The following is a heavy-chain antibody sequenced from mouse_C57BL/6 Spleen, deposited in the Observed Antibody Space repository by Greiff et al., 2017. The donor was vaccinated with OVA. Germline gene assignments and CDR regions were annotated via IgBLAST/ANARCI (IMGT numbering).Heavy chain of an antibody. Sequence: EVQRVESGGDLVKPGGSLKLSCAASGFTFSSYGMSWVRQTPDKRLEWVATISSGGSYTYYPDSVKGRFTISRDNAKNTLYLQMSSLKSEDTAMYYCARYDSNHGDYFDYWGQGTTLTVSS. D-gene: IGHD2-5*01. CDR2: ISSGGSYT. V-gene: IGHV5-6*01. J-gene: IGHJ2*01. CDR1: GFTFSSYG. CDR3: ARYDSNHGDYFDY.